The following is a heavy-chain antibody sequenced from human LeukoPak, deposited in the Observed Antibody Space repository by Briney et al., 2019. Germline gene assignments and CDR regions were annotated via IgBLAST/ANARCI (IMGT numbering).Heavy chain of an antibody. D-gene: IGHD2-15*01. Sequence: GSSLRLSCAASGFPFSGSGMHWVRQAPGKGLEWVEVIWYDGSHQYYADSVKGRFTISRDNSKNTLDLQMNSLRVEDTAVYFCAKDKDTPATAQPQRGYFESWGQGTLVTVSS. CDR2: IWYDGSHQ. CDR3: AKDKDTPATAQPQRGYFES. V-gene: IGHV3-33*06. J-gene: IGHJ4*02. CDR1: GFPFSGSG.